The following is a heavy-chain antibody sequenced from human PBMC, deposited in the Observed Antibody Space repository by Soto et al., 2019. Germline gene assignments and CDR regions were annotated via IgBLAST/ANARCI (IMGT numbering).Heavy chain of an antibody. Sequence: LSLTCAVSGGSISSGGYSWSWIRQPPGKGLEWIGYIYHSGSTYYNPSLKSRVTISVDRSKNQFSLKLSSVTAADTAVYYCARAGSTNWFDPWGQGTLVTVSS. D-gene: IGHD2-2*01. CDR2: IYHSGST. CDR3: ARAGSTNWFDP. J-gene: IGHJ5*02. V-gene: IGHV4-30-2*01. CDR1: GGSISSGGYS.